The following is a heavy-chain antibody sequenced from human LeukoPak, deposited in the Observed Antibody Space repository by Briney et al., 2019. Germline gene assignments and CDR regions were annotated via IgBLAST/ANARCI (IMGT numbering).Heavy chain of an antibody. CDR3: ARALGHYYYYGMDV. CDR1: GGSFSGYY. V-gene: IGHV4-34*01. CDR2: INHSGST. D-gene: IGHD7-27*01. Sequence: SETLSLTCAVYGGSFSGYYWSWIRQPPGKGLEWIGEINHSGSTNYNPSLKSRVIISVDTSKNQFSLKLSSVTAADTAVYYCARALGHYYYYGMDVWGQGTTVTVSS. J-gene: IGHJ6*02.